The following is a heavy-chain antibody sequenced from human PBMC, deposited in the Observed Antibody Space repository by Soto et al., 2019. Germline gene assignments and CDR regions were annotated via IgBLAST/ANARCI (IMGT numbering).Heavy chain of an antibody. CDR1: GGSLSTSSYY. CDR3: ASPRLVATSVGY. V-gene: IGHV4-39*01. CDR2: IYYSGST. Sequence: SETLSLTCTVSGGSLSTSSYYWGWIRQPPGRGLEWIGSIYYSGSTYYNPSLKSRVTISVDTSKNQFSLKLSSVTAADTAVYSCASPRLVATSVGYWGQGTMVTVSS. J-gene: IGHJ4*02. D-gene: IGHD5-12*01.